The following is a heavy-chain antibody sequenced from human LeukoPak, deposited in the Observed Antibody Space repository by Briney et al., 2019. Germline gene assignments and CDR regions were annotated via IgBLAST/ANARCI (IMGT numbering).Heavy chain of an antibody. D-gene: IGHD3-16*01. J-gene: IGHJ4*02. CDR1: GGSISSSNW. CDR2: IYHSGSA. V-gene: IGHV4-4*02. Sequence: SETLSLTCAVSGGSISSSNWWSWVRQPPGKGLEWLGEIYHSGSANYNPSLKSRVTMSVDKSKNQFSLKLSSVTAADTAVYYCARVKARATMGVYFDYWGQGTLVTASS. CDR3: ARVKARATMGVYFDY.